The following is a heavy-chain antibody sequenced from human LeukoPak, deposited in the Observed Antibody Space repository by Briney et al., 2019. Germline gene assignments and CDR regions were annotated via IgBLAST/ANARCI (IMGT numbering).Heavy chain of an antibody. CDR1: GYTFTSYD. D-gene: IGHD6-19*01. V-gene: IGHV1-8*01. CDR2: MNPNSGNT. CDR3: ARGSSGWPYQDAFDI. J-gene: IGHJ3*02. Sequence: GASVKVSCKPSGYTFTSYDINWVRQATGQGLEWMGWMNPNSGNTGYAQRFQGRLTMTRNTSISTAYMELSSLRSGGTAVYYCARGSSGWPYQDAFDIWGQGTMVTVSS.